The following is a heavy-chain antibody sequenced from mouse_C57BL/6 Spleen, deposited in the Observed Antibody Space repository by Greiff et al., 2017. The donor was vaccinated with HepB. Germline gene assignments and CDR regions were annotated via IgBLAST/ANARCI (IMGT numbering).Heavy chain of an antibody. CDR3: ARYYYGSSYDWYFDV. CDR1: GYSITSGYY. J-gene: IGHJ1*03. D-gene: IGHD1-1*01. CDR2: ISYDGSN. Sequence: EVQLMESGPGLVKPSQSLSLTCSVTGYSITSGYYWNWIRQFPGNKLEWMGYISYDGSNNYNPSLKNRISITRDTSKNQFFLKLNSVTTEDTATYYCARYYYGSSYDWYFDVWGTGTTVTVSS. V-gene: IGHV3-6*01.